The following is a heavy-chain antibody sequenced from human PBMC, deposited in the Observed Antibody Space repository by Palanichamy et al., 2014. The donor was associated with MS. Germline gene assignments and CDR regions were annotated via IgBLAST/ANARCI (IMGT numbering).Heavy chain of an antibody. CDR3: AHRGPYMLQGVIIMDWFDP. CDR2: IYWNDDK. V-gene: IGHV2-5*01. CDR1: GFSLSTAAVG. J-gene: IGHJ5*02. D-gene: IGHD3-10*01. Sequence: QITLKESGPTLVKPTQTLTLTCTFSGFSLSTAAVGVGGIRQPPGKALEWLALIYWNDDKRYSPSLKSRLTITKDTSKNQVALTMTNVDPADTATYYCAHRGPYMLQGVIIMDWFDPWGLGTLVTVSS.